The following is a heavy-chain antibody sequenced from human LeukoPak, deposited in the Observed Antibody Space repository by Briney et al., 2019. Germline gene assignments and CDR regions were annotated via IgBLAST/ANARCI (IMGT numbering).Heavy chain of an antibody. D-gene: IGHD3-9*01. J-gene: IGHJ4*02. CDR1: GFTFSSYA. CDR2: ISYDGSNK. V-gene: IGHV3-30*01. Sequence: GRSLRLSCAASGFTFSSYAMHWVRQAPGKGLEWVAVISYDGSNKYYADSVKGRFTISGDNSKNTLYLQMNSLRAEDTAVYYCARGDDILTGYYILFYWGQGTLVTVSS. CDR3: ARGDDILTGYYILFY.